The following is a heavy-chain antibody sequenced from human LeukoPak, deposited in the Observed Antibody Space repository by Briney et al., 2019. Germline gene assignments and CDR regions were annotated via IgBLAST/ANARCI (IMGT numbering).Heavy chain of an antibody. V-gene: IGHV3-11*01. Sequence: GDSLRLSCAASGITFRDHYMSWVRQAPGKGLEFVAYISSSGSPLYYADSVKGRFTISRDNAKNSLYLQMNTLRAEDTAVYYCATAFNWNDVFRGNYWGQGILVTVSS. CDR3: ATAFNWNDVFRGNY. CDR1: GITFRDHY. D-gene: IGHD1-1*01. J-gene: IGHJ4*02. CDR2: ISSSGSPL.